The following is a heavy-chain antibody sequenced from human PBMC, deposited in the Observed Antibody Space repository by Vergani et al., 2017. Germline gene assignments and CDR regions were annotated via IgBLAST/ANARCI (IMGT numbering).Heavy chain of an antibody. V-gene: IGHV2-5*04. Sequence: QITLKESGPTLVKPTQTLTLTCTFSGFSLNTRGVSVAWIRQPPGKALDWLALIYWNDDQHYSPSLNNRVTITKDTSKNQVVLTMTNMDYVDTGTYYCVYRKSEFGTTGCFYPFYYYPCMDVLGKGATVTVAS. D-gene: IGHD1-7*01. J-gene: IGHJ6*03. CDR2: IYWNDDQ. CDR1: GFSLNTRGVS. CDR3: VYRKSEFGTTGCFYPFYYYPCMDV.